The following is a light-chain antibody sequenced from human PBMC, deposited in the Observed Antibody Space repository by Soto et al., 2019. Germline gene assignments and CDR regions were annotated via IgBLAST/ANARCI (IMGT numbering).Light chain of an antibody. V-gene: IGKV4-1*01. CDR2: WAS. J-gene: IGKJ2*01. CDR3: QQYYTTPPYT. CDR1: QSILFTSNNKNY. Sequence: DIVMTQSPDSLAVSLGERAAINCKSSQSILFTSNNKNYLAWYQQKSGQPPKLLIYWASTRESGVPDRFSGSGSGTDFTLTISSLQAEDVAVYYCQQYYTTPPYTFGQGTKVEIK.